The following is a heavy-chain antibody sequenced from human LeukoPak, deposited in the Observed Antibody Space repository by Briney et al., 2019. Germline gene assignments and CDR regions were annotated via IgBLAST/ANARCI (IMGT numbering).Heavy chain of an antibody. D-gene: IGHD1-26*01. J-gene: IGHJ4*02. CDR1: GFTFSSYA. V-gene: IGHV3-23*01. CDR3: AKGKLNVVGALFDY. CDR2: ISGSGGST. Sequence: PGGSLRLSCAASGFTFSSYAMSWVRQAPGKGLEWVSAISGSGGSTYYADSVTARFTISRDNAKSTLYLQMNSLSAEDTALYYGAKGKLNVVGALFDYWGQGTLVTVSS.